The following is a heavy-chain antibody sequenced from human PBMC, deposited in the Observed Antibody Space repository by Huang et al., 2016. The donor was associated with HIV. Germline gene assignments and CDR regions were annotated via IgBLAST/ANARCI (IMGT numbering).Heavy chain of an antibody. CDR3: ARHERWAMVRGVPQWGFDY. J-gene: IGHJ4*02. CDR2: IFNSGST. D-gene: IGHD3-10*01. CDR1: GGSISSSSYY. Sequence: QLQLQESGPGLVKPSETLSLTCTVSGGSISSSSYYWGWIRQPPGRGLEWIGTIFNSGSTYYNPSLTGRVTISVDTSKNQFSLKLSSVTAADTAVYYCARHERWAMVRGVPQWGFDYWGQGTLVTVSS. V-gene: IGHV4-39*01.